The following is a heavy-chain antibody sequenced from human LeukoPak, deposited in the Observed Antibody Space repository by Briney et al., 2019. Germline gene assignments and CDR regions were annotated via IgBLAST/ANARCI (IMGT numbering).Heavy chain of an antibody. CDR2: IYYSGNT. CDR3: ARAMSIAARLQTIFDY. Sequence: KPSETLSLTCTVSGGSISSSSYYWGWIRQPPGKGLEWIGSIYYSGNTYYNPSLKSRVTISVDTSKNQFSLNLTSVTAADTAVYYCARAMSIAARLQTIFDYWGQGTLVTVSS. CDR1: GGSISSSSYY. D-gene: IGHD6-6*01. J-gene: IGHJ4*02. V-gene: IGHV4-39*07.